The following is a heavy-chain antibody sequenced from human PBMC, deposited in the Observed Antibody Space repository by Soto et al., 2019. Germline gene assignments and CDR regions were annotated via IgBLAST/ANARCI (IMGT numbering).Heavy chain of an antibody. Sequence: GESLKISCEGSGYTFATYWVGWVRQMPGKGLEWMGIIYPGDSDTKYSPSFQGQVTISADKSISTAYLQWSSLEASDTAIYYCARLNGLPNYHYMDVWGQGTTVTVSS. CDR1: GYTFATYW. D-gene: IGHD2-8*01. CDR3: ARLNGLPNYHYMDV. CDR2: IYPGDSDT. V-gene: IGHV5-51*01. J-gene: IGHJ6*02.